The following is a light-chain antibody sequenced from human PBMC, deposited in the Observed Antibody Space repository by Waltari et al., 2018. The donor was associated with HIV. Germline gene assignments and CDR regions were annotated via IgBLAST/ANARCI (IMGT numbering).Light chain of an antibody. Sequence: QSALTQPASVSGSPGQSIPISCTGTSSDVGGYNYVPWYQQHPGKAPKLMIYDVSNRPPGVSNRFSGSKSGNTASLTISGLQAEDEADYYCSSYTSSSTLVVFGGGTKLTVL. CDR1: SSDVGGYNY. V-gene: IGLV2-14*01. J-gene: IGLJ2*01. CDR3: SSYTSSSTLVV. CDR2: DVS.